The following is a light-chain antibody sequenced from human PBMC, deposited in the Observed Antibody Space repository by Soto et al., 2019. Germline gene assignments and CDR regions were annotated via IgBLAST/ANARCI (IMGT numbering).Light chain of an antibody. J-gene: IGLJ1*01. CDR1: SSNIGSNT. CDR2: SNN. V-gene: IGLV1-44*01. Sequence: SVLTQPPSASGTPGQRVTISCSGSSSNIGSNTVNWYQQLPGTAPKLLIYSNNQRPSGVHERFTGSTSGTSASLAISGLQSEDEADYYCAAWDDSLNGKVFGTGTKVTVL. CDR3: AAWDDSLNGKV.